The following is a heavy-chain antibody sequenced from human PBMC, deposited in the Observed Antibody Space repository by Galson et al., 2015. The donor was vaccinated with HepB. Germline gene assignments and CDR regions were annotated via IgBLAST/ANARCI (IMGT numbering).Heavy chain of an antibody. D-gene: IGHD6-19*01. Sequence: QSGAEVKKPGESLRISCKGSGYSFTSYWISWVRQMPGKGLEWMGRIDPSDSYTNYSPSFQGHVTISADKSISTAYLQWSSLKASDTAMYYCARHRGGYSSGSWFDPWGQGTLVTVSS. J-gene: IGHJ5*02. CDR2: IDPSDSYT. CDR1: GYSFTSYW. CDR3: ARHRGGYSSGSWFDP. V-gene: IGHV5-10-1*01.